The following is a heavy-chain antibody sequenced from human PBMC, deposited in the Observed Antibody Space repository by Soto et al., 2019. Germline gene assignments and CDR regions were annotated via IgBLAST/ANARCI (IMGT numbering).Heavy chain of an antibody. CDR3: VRGGRYYAGW. CDR1: GFTFTTYW. V-gene: IGHV3-7*05. CDR2: IKEDERER. J-gene: IGHJ4*02. D-gene: IGHD1-26*01. Sequence: PGGSLRLSCAASGFTFTTYWMSWVRQAPGKGLEWVANIKEDERERNYLDSVKGRFTISRDNAKNSLFLQMNSLRAEDTAVYFYVRGGRYYAGWWGQGTLVTVSS.